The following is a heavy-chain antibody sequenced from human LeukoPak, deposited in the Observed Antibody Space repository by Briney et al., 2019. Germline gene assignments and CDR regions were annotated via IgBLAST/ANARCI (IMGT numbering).Heavy chain of an antibody. CDR2: MNPNSGNA. CDR3: ARGAWSPVTAPDY. J-gene: IGHJ4*02. Sequence: ASVKVSCKASGYTFTSYDINWVRQATGQGLEWMGWMNPNSGNAGYAQKFQGRVSLTRNTSISTAYMELSSLRSEDTAVYYCARGAWSPVTAPDYWGQGTLVTVSS. CDR1: GYTFTSYD. D-gene: IGHD2-21*02. V-gene: IGHV1-8*01.